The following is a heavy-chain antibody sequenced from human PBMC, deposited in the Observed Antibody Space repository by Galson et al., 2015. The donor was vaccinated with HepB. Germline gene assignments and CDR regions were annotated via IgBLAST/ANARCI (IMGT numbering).Heavy chain of an antibody. Sequence: SLRLSCAASGFAFSSYGMHWVRQAPGKGLEWVAVISYDGSNKYYADSVKGRFTISRDNSKNTLYLQMNSLRAEDTAVYYCAKDLLVQLERRLDYWGQGTLVTVSS. CDR2: ISYDGSNK. V-gene: IGHV3-30*18. J-gene: IGHJ4*02. CDR1: GFAFSSYG. D-gene: IGHD1-1*01. CDR3: AKDLLVQLERRLDY.